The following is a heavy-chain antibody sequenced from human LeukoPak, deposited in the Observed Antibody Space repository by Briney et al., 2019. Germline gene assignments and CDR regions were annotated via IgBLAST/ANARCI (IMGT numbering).Heavy chain of an antibody. CDR2: INHSGST. CDR1: GGSFSGYY. Sequence: SETLSLTCAVYGGSFSGYYWSWIRQPPGKGLEWIGEINHSGSTNYNPSLKSRVTISVDTSKNQFSLKLSSVTAADTAVYYCASWAYSYGPYYFDYWGQGTLVTVS. CDR3: ASWAYSYGPYYFDY. D-gene: IGHD5-18*01. V-gene: IGHV4-34*01. J-gene: IGHJ4*02.